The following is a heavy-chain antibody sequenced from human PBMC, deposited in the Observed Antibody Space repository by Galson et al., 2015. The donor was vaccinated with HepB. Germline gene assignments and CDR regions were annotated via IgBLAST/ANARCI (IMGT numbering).Heavy chain of an antibody. CDR1: GGSISSGGYY. J-gene: IGHJ6*02. CDR3: ARDKRRQQPLRGAVAYYYGMDV. V-gene: IGHV4-31*03. D-gene: IGHD3-10*01. CDR2: IYYSGST. Sequence: TLSLTCTVSGGSISSGGYYWSWIRQHPGKGLEWIGYIYYSGSTYYNPSLKSRVTISVDTSKNQFSLKLSSVTAADTAVYYCARDKRRQQPLRGAVAYYYGMDVWGQGTTVTVSS.